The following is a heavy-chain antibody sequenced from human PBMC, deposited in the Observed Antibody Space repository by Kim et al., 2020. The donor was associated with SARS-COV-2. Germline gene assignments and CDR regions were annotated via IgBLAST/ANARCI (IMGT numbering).Heavy chain of an antibody. J-gene: IGHJ4*02. CDR3: TADPTRNKYYYGSGKDY. Sequence: VKGRFTISRDDSKNPLYLQMNSLETEDTAVYYCTADPTRNKYYYGSGKDYWCQGTLVTVSS. V-gene: IGHV3-15*01. D-gene: IGHD3-10*01.